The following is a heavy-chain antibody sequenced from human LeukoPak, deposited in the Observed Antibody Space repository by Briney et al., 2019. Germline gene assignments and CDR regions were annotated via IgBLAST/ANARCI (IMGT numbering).Heavy chain of an antibody. CDR1: GFXFSSYG. Sequence: PGGSLRLSCAASGFXFSSYGMHWVRQAPGKGLEWVAIISYDGSTTHYSNSVKGRSTISRDNSRNTVYLQMNTLRPEDTAVYYCARGHGSGSFLIDYWGQGTLVTVSS. CDR3: ARGHGSGSFLIDY. J-gene: IGHJ4*02. CDR2: ISYDGSTT. D-gene: IGHD3-10*01. V-gene: IGHV3-30*19.